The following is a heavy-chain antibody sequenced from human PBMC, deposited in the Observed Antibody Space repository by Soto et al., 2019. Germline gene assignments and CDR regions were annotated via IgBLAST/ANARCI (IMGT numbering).Heavy chain of an antibody. Sequence: XESLKLSCAASGFTFSRYWMSWVRQAPGKGLEWVANIKQDGSEKYYVDSVKGRFTISRDNAKNSLFLQMNSLRAEDTAVYYCAAWETTAARPFDFWGRGTLVTVSS. J-gene: IGHJ4*02. CDR2: IKQDGSEK. V-gene: IGHV3-7*01. D-gene: IGHD6-6*01. CDR3: AAWETTAARPFDF. CDR1: GFTFSRYW.